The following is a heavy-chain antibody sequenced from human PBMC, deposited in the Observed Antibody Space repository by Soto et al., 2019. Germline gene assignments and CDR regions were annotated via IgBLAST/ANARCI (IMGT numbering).Heavy chain of an antibody. V-gene: IGHV3-21*01. CDR1: GFTFSSYS. CDR3: ARDGAVDLKRFDY. Sequence: EVQLVESGGGLVKPGGSLRLSCAASGFTFSSYSMNWVRQAPGKGLEWVSSISSSSSYIYYADSVKGRFTISRDNAKNSLYLQMNSLRAEDTAVYYCARDGAVDLKRFDYWGQGTLVTVSS. J-gene: IGHJ4*02. D-gene: IGHD6-19*01. CDR2: ISSSSSYI.